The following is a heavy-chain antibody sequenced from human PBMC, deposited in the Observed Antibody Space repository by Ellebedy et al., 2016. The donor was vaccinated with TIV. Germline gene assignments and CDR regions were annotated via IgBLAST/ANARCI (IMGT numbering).Heavy chain of an antibody. J-gene: IGHJ4*02. CDR1: GFTFGDYA. Sequence: PGGSLRLSCITSGFTFGDYAMSWFRQAPGKGLEWVGFIRSKIYGETIEYAASVKGRFTISRDDSKSIAHLQMNSLKTEDTAVYYCTRGRGPTSNWNYEIDYWGQGTLVTVSS. CDR2: IRSKIYGETI. D-gene: IGHD1-7*01. V-gene: IGHV3-49*03. CDR3: TRGRGPTSNWNYEIDY.